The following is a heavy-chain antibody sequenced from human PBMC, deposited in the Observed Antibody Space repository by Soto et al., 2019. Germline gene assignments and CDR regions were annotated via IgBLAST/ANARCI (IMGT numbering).Heavy chain of an antibody. V-gene: IGHV2-5*02. CDR3: AHSRVDDYGERFDY. D-gene: IGHD4-17*01. CDR2: IYWDDDK. J-gene: IGHJ4*02. CDR1: GFSLSTREVG. Sequence: QITLKKSGPTRVKPTQTLTLTSTFSGFSLSTREVGLGWIRQPPGKPLEWLALIYWDDDKRYSPSLKSRLTITKDTSKNQVVLTMTNMDPVDTATYYCAHSRVDDYGERFDYWGQGTLVTVSS.